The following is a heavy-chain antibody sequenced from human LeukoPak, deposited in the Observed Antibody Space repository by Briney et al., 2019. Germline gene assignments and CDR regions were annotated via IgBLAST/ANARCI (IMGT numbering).Heavy chain of an antibody. CDR2: INHSGST. CDR3: AREYSSSINWFDP. V-gene: IGHV4-34*01. J-gene: IGHJ5*02. D-gene: IGHD6-6*01. Sequence: PSETLSLTCAVYGGSLSGYYWSWIRQPPGKGLEWIGEINHSGSTNYNPSLKSRVTISVDTSKNQFSLKLSSVTAADTAVYYCAREYSSSINWFDPWGQGTLVTVSS. CDR1: GGSLSGYY.